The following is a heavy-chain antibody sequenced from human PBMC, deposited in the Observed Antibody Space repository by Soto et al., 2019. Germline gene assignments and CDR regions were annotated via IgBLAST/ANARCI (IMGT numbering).Heavy chain of an antibody. D-gene: IGHD3-3*01. J-gene: IGHJ4*02. CDR1: GFTFSSYS. Sequence: GGSLRLSCAASGFTFSSYSMNWVRQAPGKGLEWVSSISSSSSYIYYADSVKGRFTISRDNAKNSLYLQMNSLRAEDTAVYYCARDHYDFWSGYYSGSRYFDYWGQGTLVTVSS. CDR3: ARDHYDFWSGYYSGSRYFDY. V-gene: IGHV3-21*01. CDR2: ISSSSSYI.